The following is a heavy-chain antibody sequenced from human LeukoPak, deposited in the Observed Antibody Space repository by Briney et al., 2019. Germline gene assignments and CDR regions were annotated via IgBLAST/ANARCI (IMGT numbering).Heavy chain of an antibody. V-gene: IGHV4-39*07. Sequence: SETLSLTCTVSGGSISSGAYYWGWIRQPPGKGLEWIGSIYYSGTTYYNPSLKSRVTISVDTSKNQFSLKLSSVIAADTAVYYCARDMPYSSGSGAAPNWFDPWGQGTLVTVSS. CDR1: GGSISSGAYY. D-gene: IGHD6-19*01. J-gene: IGHJ5*02. CDR3: ARDMPYSSGSGAAPNWFDP. CDR2: IYYSGTT.